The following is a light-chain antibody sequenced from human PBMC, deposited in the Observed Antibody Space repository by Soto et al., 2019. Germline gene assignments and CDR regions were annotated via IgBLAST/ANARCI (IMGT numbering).Light chain of an antibody. V-gene: IGKV3D-20*02. CDR3: QQYSNLWT. J-gene: IGKJ1*01. CDR1: QSVSNNY. Sequence: EIVLTQSPVTLSFSRGERSTLSCMTSQSVSNNYLAWYQQKPGQAPRLLIYGASSRATGVPDRFSGSGSGTDFTLSSSILETEDVADYYCQQYSNLWTFGQGTKVDIK. CDR2: GAS.